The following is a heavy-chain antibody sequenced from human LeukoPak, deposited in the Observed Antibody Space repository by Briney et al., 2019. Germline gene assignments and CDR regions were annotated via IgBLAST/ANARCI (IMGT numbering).Heavy chain of an antibody. J-gene: IGHJ3*02. D-gene: IGHD7-27*01. V-gene: IGHV3-13*01. CDR3: ARARSGAFDI. Sequence: QSGGSLRLSCAASGFTFSSYDMHWVRQATGKGLEWVSAIGTAGDTYYPGSVKGRFTISRENAKNSLYLQMNSLRAGDTAVYYCARARSGAFDIWGQGTMITVSS. CDR2: IGTAGDT. CDR1: GFTFSSYD.